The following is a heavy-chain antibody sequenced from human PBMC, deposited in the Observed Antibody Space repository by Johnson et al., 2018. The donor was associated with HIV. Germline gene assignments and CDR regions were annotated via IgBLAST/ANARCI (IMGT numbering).Heavy chain of an antibody. V-gene: IGHV3-66*03. J-gene: IGHJ3*02. CDR1: GFTVSSNY. D-gene: IGHD5-18*01. CDR2: IYSGGST. Sequence: EVQLVESGGGLIQPGGSLRLSCAASGFTVSSNYMSWVRQAPGKGLEWVSVIYSGGSTYYADSVKGRFTLSRDNAKNTLYLQMNSLRAADTAVYYCARDRGGYSYGYDSDAFDIWGQGTMVTVSS. CDR3: ARDRGGYSYGYDSDAFDI.